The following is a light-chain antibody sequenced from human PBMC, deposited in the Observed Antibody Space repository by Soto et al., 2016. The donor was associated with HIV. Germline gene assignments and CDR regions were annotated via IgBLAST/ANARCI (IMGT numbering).Light chain of an antibody. CDR3: QQYDNYLYT. CDR1: QSVNKW. CDR2: QTS. Sequence: DIQMTQSPSTLSAFVGDRVTITCRASQSVNKWLAWYQQKPGNAPKVLIDQTSTLERGVPSRFGGSGSGTEFTLTISSLQPDDSATYYCQQYDNYLYTFGQGPSWRS. V-gene: IGKV1-5*03. J-gene: IGKJ2*01.